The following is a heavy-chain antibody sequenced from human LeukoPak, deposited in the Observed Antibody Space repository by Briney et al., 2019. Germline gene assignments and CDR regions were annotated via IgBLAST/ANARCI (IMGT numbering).Heavy chain of an antibody. CDR2: IHHGGST. J-gene: IGHJ4*02. Sequence: SGTLSLTCAVSGGSININKWWSWVRQPPGKGLEWIGEIHHGGSTNYNPSLKSRVTISVDTSKNQFSLKLTSVIAADTAVYYCASNGYYSQDYWGQGTPVTVSS. CDR3: ASNGYYSQDY. D-gene: IGHD2-15*01. V-gene: IGHV4-4*02. CDR1: GGSININKW.